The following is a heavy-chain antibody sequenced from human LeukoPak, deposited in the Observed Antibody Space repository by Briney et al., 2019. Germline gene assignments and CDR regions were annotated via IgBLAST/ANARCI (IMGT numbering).Heavy chain of an antibody. Sequence: GGSLRLSCAASGFTFSSYGMHWVRQAPGKGLEWVAVIWYDGSNKYYADSVKGRFTISRDNSKNTLYLQMNSLRAEDTAVYYCAKEGYCSSWWGGAFDIWGQGTMVTVSS. D-gene: IGHD6-13*01. CDR2: IWYDGSNK. CDR1: GFTFSSYG. V-gene: IGHV3-33*06. J-gene: IGHJ3*02. CDR3: AKEGYCSSWWGGAFDI.